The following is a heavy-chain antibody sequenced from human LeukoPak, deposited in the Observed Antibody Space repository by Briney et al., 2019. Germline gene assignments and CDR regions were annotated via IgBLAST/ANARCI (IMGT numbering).Heavy chain of an antibody. V-gene: IGHV4-39*07. CDR3: ARVRCSSTSCYNWFDP. J-gene: IGHJ5*02. CDR2: IYYSGST. Sequence: PSETLSLTCTVSGGSISSSSYYWGWIRQPPGKGLEWIGSIYYSGSTYYNPSLKSRVTISVDTSKNQFSLKLSSVTAADTAVYYCARVRCSSTSCYNWFDPWGQGTLVTVSS. D-gene: IGHD2-2*01. CDR1: GGSISSSSYY.